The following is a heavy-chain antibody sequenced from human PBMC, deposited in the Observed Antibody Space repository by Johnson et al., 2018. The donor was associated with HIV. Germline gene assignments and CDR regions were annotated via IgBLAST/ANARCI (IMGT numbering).Heavy chain of an antibody. CDR2: IYSETAGGTT. V-gene: IGHV3-15*01. J-gene: IGHJ3*02. Sequence: VQLVESGGGLIQPGGSLRLSCAASGFTVSSNYMSWVRQAPGKGLEWVGRIYSETAGGTTDYAAPVKGRFTISRDDSKNTLYLQMNSLKTEETAMYYCAGPGGSFDMWGQGTMVTVSS. CDR3: AGPGGSFDM. D-gene: IGHD4-23*01. CDR1: GFTVSSNY.